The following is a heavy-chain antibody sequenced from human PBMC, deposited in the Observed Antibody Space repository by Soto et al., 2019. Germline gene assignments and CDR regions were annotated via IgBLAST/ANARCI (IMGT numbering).Heavy chain of an antibody. CDR1: GGSFSGYY. V-gene: IGHV4-34*01. J-gene: IGHJ4*02. CDR2: INHSGST. CDR3: ARVSAGVGFDY. Sequence: SETLSLTCAVYGGSFSGYYWSWIRQPPGKGLEWIGEINHSGSTNYNPSLKSRVTISVDTSKNQFSLKLSSVTAADTAVYYCARVSAGVGFDYWGQGTLVTVS. D-gene: IGHD3-3*01.